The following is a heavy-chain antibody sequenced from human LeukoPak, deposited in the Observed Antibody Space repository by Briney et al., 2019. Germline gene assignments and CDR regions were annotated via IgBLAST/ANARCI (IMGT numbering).Heavy chain of an antibody. Sequence: GGSLRLSCAASGFTFSSYAMSWVRQAPGKGLEWASAISGSGGSTYYAASVKGRFTISRDNSKNTLYLQMNSLRAEDTAVYYCAVWNYHYGMDVWGQGTTVTVSS. CDR1: GFTFSSYA. CDR3: AVWNYHYGMDV. D-gene: IGHD1-7*01. J-gene: IGHJ6*02. V-gene: IGHV3-23*01. CDR2: ISGSGGST.